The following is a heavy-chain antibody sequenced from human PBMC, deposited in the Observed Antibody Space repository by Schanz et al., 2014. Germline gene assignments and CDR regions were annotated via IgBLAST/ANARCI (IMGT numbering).Heavy chain of an antibody. Sequence: QVQLQQWGAGLLKPSETLSLTCAVYGGSLSGYFWSWIRQPPGKGLEWIGDIVHSGNTKDNPSLKSRVTMSVETTKNQFSLNLSAVTAADTAVYYCARGRQQLGSFDYWGPGTLVSVSS. D-gene: IGHD6-13*01. V-gene: IGHV4-34*01. CDR1: GGSLSGYF. CDR3: ARGRQQLGSFDY. J-gene: IGHJ4*02. CDR2: IVHSGNT.